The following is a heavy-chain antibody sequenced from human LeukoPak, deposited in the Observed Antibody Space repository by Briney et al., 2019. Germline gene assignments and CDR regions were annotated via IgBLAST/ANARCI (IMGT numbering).Heavy chain of an antibody. J-gene: IGHJ4*02. CDR3: ARVSYYYGSGSYYQIYDY. CDR1: GGSFSVYY. CDR2: INHSGST. Sequence: SETLSLTCAVYGGSFSVYYWSWIRQPPGKGLEWIGEINHSGSTNYNPSLKSRVTISVDTSKNQFSLKLSSVTAADTAVYYCARVSYYYGSGSYYQIYDYWGQGTLVTVSS. V-gene: IGHV4-34*01. D-gene: IGHD3-10*01.